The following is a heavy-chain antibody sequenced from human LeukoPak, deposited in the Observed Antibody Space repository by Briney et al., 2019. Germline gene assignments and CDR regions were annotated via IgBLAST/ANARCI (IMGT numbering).Heavy chain of an antibody. CDR1: GFTFSDYS. J-gene: IGHJ4*02. D-gene: IGHD1-26*01. CDR2: ISSSSSTI. CDR3: ARDPSWEPRPLSFDF. V-gene: IGHV3-48*01. Sequence: PGGSLRLSCAASGFTFSDYSMNWVRQASGKGLEWVSYISSSSSTIYYADSVKGRFTISRDNAKNSLYLQMNSLRAEDTAVYYCARDPSWEPRPLSFDFWGQGTLVTVSS.